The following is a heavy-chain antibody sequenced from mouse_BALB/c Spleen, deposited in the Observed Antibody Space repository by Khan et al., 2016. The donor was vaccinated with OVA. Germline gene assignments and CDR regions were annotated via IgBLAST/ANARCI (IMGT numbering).Heavy chain of an antibody. D-gene: IGHD2-1*01. CDR2: ISSAATYT. CDR3: ANRNYRWFAY. CDR1: GLTFSTFV. V-gene: IGHV5-9-1*01. Sequence: EVELVESGGGLVEPGGSLKLSCAASGLTFSTFVMSWVRQTPEKRLEWVATISSAATYTYSPDSVKGRFNIYRDNAKNTLYLQMNSLRSEDTAIPYCANRNYRWFAYCGHGSLVTFSA. J-gene: IGHJ3*01.